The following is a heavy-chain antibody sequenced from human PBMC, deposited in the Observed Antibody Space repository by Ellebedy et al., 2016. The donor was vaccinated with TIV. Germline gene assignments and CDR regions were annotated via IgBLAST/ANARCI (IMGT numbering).Heavy chain of an antibody. Sequence: PGGSLRLSCAASGFTFSSYGMSWVRQAPGKGLEWVSAIGCSGATTYYAASVKGRFTISRDNSKNTLFVQMNSLRAEDSAVYHCARGGWRSAPYGLDVWGQGTTVTVAS. CDR1: GFTFSSYG. CDR2: IGCSGATT. V-gene: IGHV3-23*01. J-gene: IGHJ6*02. D-gene: IGHD2-15*01. CDR3: ARGGWRSAPYGLDV.